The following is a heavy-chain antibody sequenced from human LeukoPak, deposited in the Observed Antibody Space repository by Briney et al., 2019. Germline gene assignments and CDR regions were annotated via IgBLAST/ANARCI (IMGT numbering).Heavy chain of an antibody. J-gene: IGHJ4*02. Sequence: SETLSLTCTVSGGSISSYYWSWIRQPPGKGLEWIGYIYYSGSTNYSPSLKSRVTISVDTSKNQFSLKLSSVTAADTAVYYCARGLEGEYYYDSSGYFYFDYWDQGTLVTVSS. V-gene: IGHV4-59*01. CDR3: ARGLEGEYYYDSSGYFYFDY. CDR1: GGSISSYY. CDR2: IYYSGST. D-gene: IGHD3-22*01.